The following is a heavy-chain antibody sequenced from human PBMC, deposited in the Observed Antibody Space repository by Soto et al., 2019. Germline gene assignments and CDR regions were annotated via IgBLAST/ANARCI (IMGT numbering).Heavy chain of an antibody. V-gene: IGHV1-69*13. Sequence: GASVKVSCKASGGTFSSYAISWVRQAPGQGLEWMGGIIPIFGTANYAQKFQGRVTITADESTSTAYMELSSLRSEDTAVYYCARVPSEYSYGPASDYWGQGTLVTVSS. CDR2: IIPIFGTA. CDR3: ARVPSEYSYGPASDY. D-gene: IGHD5-18*01. CDR1: GGTFSSYA. J-gene: IGHJ4*02.